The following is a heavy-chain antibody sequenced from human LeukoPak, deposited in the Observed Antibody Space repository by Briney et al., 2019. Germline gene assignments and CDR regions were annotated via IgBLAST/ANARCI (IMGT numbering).Heavy chain of an antibody. CDR3: ARVGTYDFWSGFPDAFDI. Sequence: SETLSLTCTVSGGSISSYYWSWIRQPPGKGLEWIGYIYYSGSTNYNPSLKSRVTISVDTSKNQFSLKLSSVTAADTAVYYCARVGTYDFWSGFPDAFDIWGQGTMVTVSS. CDR2: IYYSGST. V-gene: IGHV4-59*01. CDR1: GGSISSYY. D-gene: IGHD3-3*01. J-gene: IGHJ3*02.